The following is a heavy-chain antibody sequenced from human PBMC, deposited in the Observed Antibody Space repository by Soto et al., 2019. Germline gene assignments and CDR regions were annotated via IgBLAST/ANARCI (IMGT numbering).Heavy chain of an antibody. CDR1: GFTFTNSA. CDR3: ATDVG. CDR2: IVLGSGNT. D-gene: IGHD2-15*01. J-gene: IGHJ4*02. Sequence: QTQLVQSGPEVKKPGTSVKVSCKASGFTFTNSAVQWVRQARGQRLEWIGWIVLGSGNTDYAQKFQARVSRTRDMSTSTAYMELSRLTSDDTAVYYCATDVGRGQGTLVTVSS. V-gene: IGHV1-58*01.